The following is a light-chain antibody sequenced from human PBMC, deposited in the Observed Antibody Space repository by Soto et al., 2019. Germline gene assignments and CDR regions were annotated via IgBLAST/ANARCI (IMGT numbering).Light chain of an antibody. CDR2: EVT. Sequence: QSALTQPSSVSGSLGQSITISCTGTSTDVGSYDLVSWYQQHPGKAPKLMIYEVTKRPSGVSSRFSGSKSGNTASLTISGLQAEDEADYYCCSYAGVGNVVFGGGTKLTVL. CDR1: STDVGSYDL. J-gene: IGLJ2*01. V-gene: IGLV2-23*02. CDR3: CSYAGVGNVV.